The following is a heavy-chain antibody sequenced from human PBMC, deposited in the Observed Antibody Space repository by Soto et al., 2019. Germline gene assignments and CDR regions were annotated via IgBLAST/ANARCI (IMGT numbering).Heavy chain of an antibody. V-gene: IGHV4-59*01. CDR2: IYYSGST. Sequence: SETLSLTCTVSGGSISSYYWSWIRQPPGKGLEWIGYIYYSGSTNYNPSLKSRVTISVDTSKNQFSLKLSSVTAADTAVYYCARGDPRMYYIGDSWGQGTLVTVSS. D-gene: IGHD2-8*01. CDR3: ARGDPRMYYIGDS. CDR1: GGSISSYY. J-gene: IGHJ4*02.